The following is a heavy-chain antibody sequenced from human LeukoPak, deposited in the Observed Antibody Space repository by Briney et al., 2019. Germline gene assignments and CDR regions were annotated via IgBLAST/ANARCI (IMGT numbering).Heavy chain of an antibody. CDR1: GFTFSRFG. J-gene: IGHJ4*02. Sequence: GGSLRLSCAASGFTFSRFGMNWVRQAPGKGLEWISYISSSSSAMYYADSVKGRFTISRDNAMNSLYLQMSSLRDEDTAVYYCAQKGGTDHWGQGTLVTVSS. CDR3: AQKGGTDH. V-gene: IGHV3-48*02. D-gene: IGHD2-15*01. CDR2: ISSSSSAM.